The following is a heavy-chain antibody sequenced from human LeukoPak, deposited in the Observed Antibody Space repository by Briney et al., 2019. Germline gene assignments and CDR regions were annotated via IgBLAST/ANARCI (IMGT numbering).Heavy chain of an antibody. CDR2: INHSGST. V-gene: IGHV4-34*01. J-gene: IGHJ5*02. CDR1: GGSFSGYY. CDR3: ARGLSVLRFLEWTKVNWFDP. D-gene: IGHD3-3*01. Sequence: SETLSLTCAVCGGSFSGYYWSWIRQPPGKGLEWIGEINHSGSTNYNPSLKSRVTISVDTSKNQFSLKLSSVTAADTAVYYCARGLSVLRFLEWTKVNWFDPWGQGTLVTVSS.